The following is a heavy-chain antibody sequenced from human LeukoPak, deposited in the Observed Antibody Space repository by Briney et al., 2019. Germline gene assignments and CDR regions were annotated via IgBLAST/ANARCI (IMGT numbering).Heavy chain of an antibody. J-gene: IGHJ4*02. CDR3: ARGYDILTGYYSFDY. Sequence: ASVKVSCKASGYTFTSYAMHWVRQAPGQRLEWMRWINAGNGNTKYSQKFQGRVTITRDTSASTAYMELSSLRSEDTAVYYCARGYDILTGYYSFDYWGQGTLVTVSS. CDR1: GYTFTSYA. V-gene: IGHV1-3*01. CDR2: INAGNGNT. D-gene: IGHD3-9*01.